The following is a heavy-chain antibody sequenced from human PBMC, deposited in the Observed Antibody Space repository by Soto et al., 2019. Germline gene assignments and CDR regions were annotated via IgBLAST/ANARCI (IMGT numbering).Heavy chain of an antibody. D-gene: IGHD3-3*02. CDR2: ISGSGGST. V-gene: IGHV3-23*01. Sequence: GGSLRLSCAASGFTFSSYAMSWVRQAPGKGLEWVSAISGSGGSTYYADSVKGRFTISRDNANNSLYLQMNSLRAEDRAVFFCARHFKDNSHGMDVGGQGPRATVS. CDR3: ARHFKDNSHGMDV. J-gene: IGHJ6*02. CDR1: GFTFSSYA.